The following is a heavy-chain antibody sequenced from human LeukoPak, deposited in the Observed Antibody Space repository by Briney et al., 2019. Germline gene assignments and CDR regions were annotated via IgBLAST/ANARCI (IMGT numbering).Heavy chain of an antibody. CDR3: GISAAAARAFDY. J-gene: IGHJ4*02. Sequence: PSETLSLTCAVYGGSFSGYYWSWIRQPPGKGLEWIGEINHSGSTNYNPSLKSRVTISVDTSKNQFSLKLSSVTAADTAVYYCGISAAAARAFDYWSQGTLVTVSS. CDR2: INHSGST. CDR1: GGSFSGYY. D-gene: IGHD6-13*01. V-gene: IGHV4-34*01.